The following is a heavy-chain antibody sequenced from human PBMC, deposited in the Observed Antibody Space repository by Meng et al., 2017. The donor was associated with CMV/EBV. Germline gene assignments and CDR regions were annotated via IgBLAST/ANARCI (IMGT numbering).Heavy chain of an antibody. CDR2: INHSGST. V-gene: IGHV4-34*01. CDR3: ARGGIAAAGPFDY. D-gene: IGHD6-13*01. J-gene: IGHJ4*02. Sequence: QGQLQQGGAGLLKPSETLSLTCAVYGGSFSGYYWSWIRQSPGKGLEWIGEINHSGSTNYNPSLKSRVTISVDTSKNQFSLKLSSVTAADTAVYYCARGGIAAAGPFDYWGQGTLVTVSS. CDR1: GGSFSGYY.